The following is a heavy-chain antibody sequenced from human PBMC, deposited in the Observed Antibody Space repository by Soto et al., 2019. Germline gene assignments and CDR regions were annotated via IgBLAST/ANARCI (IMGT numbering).Heavy chain of an antibody. Sequence: QVQLQESGPGLVKPSETLSLTCTVSGGSISSYYWSWIRQPPGKGLEWIGYIYYSGRTNYNPSLRSRVTISVDPSKNQFSLKLSSVTAADTAVYYCARDGGAAPTPTFDYWGQGTLVTVSS. J-gene: IGHJ4*02. D-gene: IGHD3-16*01. V-gene: IGHV4-59*01. CDR3: ARDGGAAPTPTFDY. CDR2: IYYSGRT. CDR1: GGSISSYY.